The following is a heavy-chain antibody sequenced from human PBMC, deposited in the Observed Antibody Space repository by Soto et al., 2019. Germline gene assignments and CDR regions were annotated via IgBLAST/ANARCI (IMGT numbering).Heavy chain of an antibody. D-gene: IGHD6-13*01. CDR1: GYTFTSYG. J-gene: IGHJ3*02. CDR3: AREVPSGYGSSWRDAFDI. CDR2: IIPILGIA. Sequence: SVKVSCKASGYTFTSYGISWVRQAPGQGLEWMGRIIPILGIANYAQKFQGRVTITADKSMSTAYMELSSLRSEDTAVYYCAREVPSGYGSSWRDAFDIWGQGTMVTVSS. V-gene: IGHV1-69*04.